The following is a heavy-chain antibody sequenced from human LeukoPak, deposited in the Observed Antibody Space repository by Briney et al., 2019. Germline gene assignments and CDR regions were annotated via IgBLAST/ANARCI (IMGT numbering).Heavy chain of an antibody. CDR2: ITGRGENI. V-gene: IGHV3-23*01. CDR3: ARKGVGGELGGFDY. D-gene: IGHD3-16*01. J-gene: IGHJ4*02. CDR1: GFTFSSYG. Sequence: PGGTLRLSCTASGFTFSSYGMNWVRQAPGKGLEWVSGITGRGENIYYAGSVKGRFTISRDNAKNFLFLDMNSLRVEDTAFYHCARKGVGGELGGFDYWGQGTLVTVSS.